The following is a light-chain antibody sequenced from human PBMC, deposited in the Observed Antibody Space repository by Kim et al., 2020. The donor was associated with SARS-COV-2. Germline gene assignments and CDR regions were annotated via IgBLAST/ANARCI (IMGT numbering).Light chain of an antibody. J-gene: IGKJ1*01. Sequence: LSAGERATLSCRASQSLGNNFLAWYQQKPGQPPSLLIYDSSTRAAGIPDRFSGSGSATDFTLTIDRLEPDDSAVYYCQQYGRSPTFGRGTKVDIK. CDR1: QSLGNNF. V-gene: IGKV3-20*01. CDR2: DSS. CDR3: QQYGRSPT.